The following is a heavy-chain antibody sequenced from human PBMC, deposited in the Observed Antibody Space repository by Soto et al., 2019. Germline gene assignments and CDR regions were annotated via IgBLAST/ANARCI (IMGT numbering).Heavy chain of an antibody. CDR1: GYSFTSYW. V-gene: IGHV5-10-1*01. Sequence: PGESLKISCKGSGYSFTSYWISWVRQMPGKGLEWMGRIDPSDSYTNYSPSFQGHVTISADKSISTAYLQWSGLKAPDTAMYYCAIRVRGTSYYYYGMDVWGQGTTVTVS. CDR3: AIRVRGTSYYYYGMDV. D-gene: IGHD3-10*01. CDR2: IDPSDSYT. J-gene: IGHJ6*02.